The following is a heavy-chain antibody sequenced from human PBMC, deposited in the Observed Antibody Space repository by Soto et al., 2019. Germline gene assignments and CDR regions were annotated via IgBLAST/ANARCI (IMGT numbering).Heavy chain of an antibody. CDR2: IYYSGST. D-gene: IGHD3-3*02. CDR3: ARHPPTLGFLGY. V-gene: IGHV4-39*01. J-gene: IGHJ4*02. Sequence: PSETLSLTCTVSGGSISSSSYYWGWIRQPPGKGLEWIGSIYYSGSTYYNPSLKSRVTISVDTSKNQFSLQLSSVTAADTAVYYGARHPPTLGFLGYWGQGTLVTVSS. CDR1: GGSISSSSYY.